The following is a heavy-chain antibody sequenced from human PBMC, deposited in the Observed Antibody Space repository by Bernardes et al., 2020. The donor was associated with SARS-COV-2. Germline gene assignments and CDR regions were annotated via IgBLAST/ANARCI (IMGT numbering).Heavy chain of an antibody. J-gene: IGHJ5*01. V-gene: IGHV3-23*01. Sequence: GGSLRLSCAASGFTFDTFAMAWVRQIPGKGLQWVSTIGGTGGTTYYSDSVKGRFTVSRDSSKNTVYLQMSSLTADDTALYFCAKSQRGDFPVGFDSWGQGTLVTVSS. CDR3: AKSQRGDFPVGFDS. CDR2: IGGTGGTT. CDR1: GFTFDTFA. D-gene: IGHD3-3*01.